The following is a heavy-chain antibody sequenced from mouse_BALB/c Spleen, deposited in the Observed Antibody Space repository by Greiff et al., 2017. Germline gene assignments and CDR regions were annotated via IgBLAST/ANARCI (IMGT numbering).Heavy chain of an antibody. D-gene: IGHD2-4*01. Sequence: EVMLVESGGGLVKPGGSLKLSCAASGFTFSSYAMSWVRQSPEKRLEWVAEISSGGSYTYYPDTVTGRFTISRDNAKNTLYLEMSSLRSEDTAMYYCAREDYDYDVDWYFDVWGGGNTVTVSS. CDR3: AREDYDYDVDWYFDV. V-gene: IGHV5-9-4*01. J-gene: IGHJ1*01. CDR2: ISSGGSYT. CDR1: GFTFSSYA.